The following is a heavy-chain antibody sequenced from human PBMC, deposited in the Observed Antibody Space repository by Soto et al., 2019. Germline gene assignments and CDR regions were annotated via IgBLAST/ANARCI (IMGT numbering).Heavy chain of an antibody. J-gene: IGHJ6*02. CDR1: GGTFSSYA. CDR3: ARDGGYGGKEGIYYYYGMDV. D-gene: IGHD4-17*01. Sequence: QVQLVQSGAEVKKPGSSVKVSCKASGGTFSSYAISWVRQAPGQGLEWMGGIIPIFGTANYAQKFQGRVTITADEATSTAYMELSSLRSEDTAVYYCARDGGYGGKEGIYYYYGMDVWGQGTTVTVSS. V-gene: IGHV1-69*01. CDR2: IIPIFGTA.